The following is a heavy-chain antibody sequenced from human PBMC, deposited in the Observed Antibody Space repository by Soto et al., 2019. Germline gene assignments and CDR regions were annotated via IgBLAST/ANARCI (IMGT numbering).Heavy chain of an antibody. J-gene: IGHJ6*02. Sequence: QLQLQESGPGLVKPSETLSLTCTVSGGSISSSSYYWGWIRQPPGKGLEWIGSIYYRGRTYYNPSLKSRGAISLDTPKNQFSLKGSSVTAADTAVYCCSRHRTGHLLYCDSITRYYYYGMDVWGQGTTVTVSS. CDR2: IYYRGRT. D-gene: IGHD3-9*01. V-gene: IGHV4-39*01. CDR1: GGSISSSSYY. CDR3: SRHRTGHLLYCDSITRYYYYGMDV.